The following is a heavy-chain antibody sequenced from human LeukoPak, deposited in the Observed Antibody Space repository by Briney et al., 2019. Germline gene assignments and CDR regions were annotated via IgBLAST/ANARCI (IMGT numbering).Heavy chain of an antibody. Sequence: GGSLRLSCAASGFTFSSYWMTWVRQAPGKGLEWVANIKQDGREKFYVDSVKGRFTISRDNAKSSLFLQMNSLRAEDTAVYYCARVRSSSWFGEFDFWGQGTLVTVSS. V-gene: IGHV3-7*01. D-gene: IGHD6-13*01. CDR3: ARVRSSSWFGEFDF. J-gene: IGHJ4*02. CDR1: GFTFSSYW. CDR2: IKQDGREK.